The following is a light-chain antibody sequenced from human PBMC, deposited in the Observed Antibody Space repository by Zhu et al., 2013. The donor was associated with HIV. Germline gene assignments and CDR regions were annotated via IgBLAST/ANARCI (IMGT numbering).Light chain of an antibody. CDR1: QGISTY. CDR3: LQHNSYPWT. V-gene: IGKV1-17*01. Sequence: IQLTQSPSSLSASVGDRVTITCRASQGISTYLAWYQQKPGKAPKRLIYAASILQSGVPSRFSGSGSGTEFTLTISSLQPEDFATYYCLQHNSYPWTFGQGTKVEIK. CDR2: AAS. J-gene: IGKJ1*01.